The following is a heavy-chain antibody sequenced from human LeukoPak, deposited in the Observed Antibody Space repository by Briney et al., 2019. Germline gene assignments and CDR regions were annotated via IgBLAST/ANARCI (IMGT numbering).Heavy chain of an antibody. CDR2: ISYDGSNK. J-gene: IGHJ4*02. CDR1: GFTFSSYG. D-gene: IGHD3-10*01. CDR3: AKEAEELLWFGEFHYFDY. V-gene: IGHV3-30*18. Sequence: GGSLRLSCAASGFTFSSYGMHWVRQAPGKGLEWVAVISYDGSNKYYADSVKGRFTISRDNSKNTLYLQMNSLRAVDTAVYYCAKEAEELLWFGEFHYFDYWGQGTLVTVS.